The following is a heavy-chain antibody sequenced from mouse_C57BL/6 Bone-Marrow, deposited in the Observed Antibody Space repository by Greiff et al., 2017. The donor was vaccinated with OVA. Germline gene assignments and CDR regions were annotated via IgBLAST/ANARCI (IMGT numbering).Heavy chain of an antibody. CDR3: ARRVYSNNTKGYYFDY. Sequence: QVQLQQPGAELVMPGASVKLSCKASGYTFTSYWMHWVKQRPGQGLEWIGEIDPSDSYTNYNQKFKGKSTLTVDKSSRTAYMQLSSLTSEDSAVYYCARRVYSNNTKGYYFDYWGQGTTLTVSS. CDR1: GYTFTSYW. D-gene: IGHD2-5*01. CDR2: IDPSDSYT. J-gene: IGHJ2*01. V-gene: IGHV1-69*01.